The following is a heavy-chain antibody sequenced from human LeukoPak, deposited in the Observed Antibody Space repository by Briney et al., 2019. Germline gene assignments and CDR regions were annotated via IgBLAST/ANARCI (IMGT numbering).Heavy chain of an antibody. Sequence: GGSLRLSCAASGFTFSSYGMHWVRQAPGKGLEWVAVIWYDGSNKYYADSVKGRFTISRDNSKNTLYLQMNSLRAEDTAVYYCANPYSSSDSWGQGTLVTVSS. V-gene: IGHV3-33*06. CDR2: IWYDGSNK. CDR1: GFTFSSYG. J-gene: IGHJ4*02. D-gene: IGHD6-13*01. CDR3: ANPYSSSDS.